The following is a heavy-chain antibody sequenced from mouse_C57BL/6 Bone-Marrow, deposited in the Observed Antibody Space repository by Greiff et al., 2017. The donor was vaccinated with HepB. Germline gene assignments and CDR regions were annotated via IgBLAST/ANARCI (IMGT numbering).Heavy chain of an antibody. D-gene: IGHD2-2*01. CDR3: VRPLATMVTSFAY. V-gene: IGHV5-2*01. CDR2: INSDGGST. CDR1: EYEFPSHD. Sequence: DVQLVESGGGLVQPGESLKLSCESNEYEFPSHDMSWVRKTPEKRLELVAAINSDGGSTNYPDTMERRFIISRDNSKKTLYLQMSSLRSEDTALYYCVRPLATMVTSFAYWGQGTLVTVSA. J-gene: IGHJ3*01.